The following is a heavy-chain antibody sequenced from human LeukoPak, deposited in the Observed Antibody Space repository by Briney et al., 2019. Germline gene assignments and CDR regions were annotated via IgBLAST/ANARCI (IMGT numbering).Heavy chain of an antibody. CDR2: ISSSSSYI. CDR1: GFTFSSYG. V-gene: IGHV3-21*01. CDR3: ARDDGESTYYSYYGMDV. D-gene: IGHD3-10*01. Sequence: PGGSLRLSCAASGFTFSSYGMNWVRQAPGKGLEWVSSISSSSSYIYYADSVKGRFTISRDNAKNSLYLQMNSLRAEDTAVYYRARDDGESTYYSYYGMDVWGQGTTVTVSS. J-gene: IGHJ6*02.